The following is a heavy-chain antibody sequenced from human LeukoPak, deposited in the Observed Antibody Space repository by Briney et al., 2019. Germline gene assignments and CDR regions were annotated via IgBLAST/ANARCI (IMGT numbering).Heavy chain of an antibody. J-gene: IGHJ2*01. CDR2: ISWNSGSI. V-gene: IGHV3-9*01. D-gene: IGHD1-1*01. CDR1: GFTFDDYA. Sequence: GGSLRLSCAASGFTFDDYAMHWVRQAPGKGLEWVSGISWNSGSIGYADSVKGRFTISRDNAKNSLYLQMNSLRAEDTALYYCAKEGGMMEHWYFDLWGRGTLVTVSS. CDR3: AKEGGMMEHWYFDL.